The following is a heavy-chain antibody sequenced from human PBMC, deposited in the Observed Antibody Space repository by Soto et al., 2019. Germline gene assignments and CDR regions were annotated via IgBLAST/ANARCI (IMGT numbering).Heavy chain of an antibody. J-gene: IGHJ6*02. CDR1: GGSISSGGYY. Sequence: QVQLQESGPGLVKPSQTLSLTCTVSGGSISSGGYYWSWIRQHPGKGLEWIGYIYYSGSTYYNPSLKIRVTISVDTSKNQFSLKLSSVTAADTAVYYCARGLGYCSSTSCYKYYYGMDVWGQGTTVTVSS. D-gene: IGHD2-2*02. V-gene: IGHV4-31*03. CDR2: IYYSGST. CDR3: ARGLGYCSSTSCYKYYYGMDV.